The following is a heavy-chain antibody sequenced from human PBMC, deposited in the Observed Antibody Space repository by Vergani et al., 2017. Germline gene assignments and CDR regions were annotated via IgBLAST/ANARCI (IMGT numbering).Heavy chain of an antibody. V-gene: IGHV1-69*01. CDR2: IIPIFGTA. CDR3: AVGDCSSTSCYGLVGYYYYYMDV. Sequence: QVQLVQSGAEVKKPGSSVKVSCKASGGTFRSYAISWVRQAPGQGLEWMGGIIPIFGTANYAQKFQGRVTITADESTSTAYMELSSLRSEDTAVYYCAVGDCSSTSCYGLVGYYYYYMDVWGKGTTVTVSS. J-gene: IGHJ6*03. D-gene: IGHD2-2*01. CDR1: GGTFRSYA.